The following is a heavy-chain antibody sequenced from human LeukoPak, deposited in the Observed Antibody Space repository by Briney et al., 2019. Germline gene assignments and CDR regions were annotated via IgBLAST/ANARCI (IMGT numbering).Heavy chain of an antibody. Sequence: GRSLRLSCAASGFTFSSYAMSWVRQAPGKGLEWVSAISGSGGSTYYGDSVKGRFTISRDNSKNTLYLQMNSLRAEDTAVYYCANSDYYDSSGYPRSGYWGQGTLVTVSS. CDR1: GFTFSSYA. D-gene: IGHD3-22*01. CDR2: ISGSGGST. J-gene: IGHJ4*02. CDR3: ANSDYYDSSGYPRSGY. V-gene: IGHV3-23*01.